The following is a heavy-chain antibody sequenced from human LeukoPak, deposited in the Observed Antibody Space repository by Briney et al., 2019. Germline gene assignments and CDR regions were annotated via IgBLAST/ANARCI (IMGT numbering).Heavy chain of an antibody. D-gene: IGHD5-24*01. J-gene: IGHJ4*02. CDR3: ARASNPWLQLN. CDR1: GFTFSNYW. CDR2: IKQDGSET. V-gene: IGHV3-7*05. Sequence: GGSLRLSCAASGFTFSNYWMIWVRQAPGKGLVWVADIKQDGSETRYVDSVKGRFTISRDNAQNSLYLQMNSLRAEDTAVYYCARASNPWLQLNWGQGTLVTVSS.